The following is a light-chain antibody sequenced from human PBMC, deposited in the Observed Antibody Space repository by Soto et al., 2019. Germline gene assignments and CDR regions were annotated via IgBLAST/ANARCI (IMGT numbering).Light chain of an antibody. CDR1: QSIIRW. CDR3: QQYNDYSGM. Sequence: DLQMTQSPSTLSASVGDRVTVTRRACQSIIRWLAWHQQNPGKAPRLLIYDASNLQRGVPSRFSGSGSGTEFTLTITSLQPEDFATYYCQQYNDYSGMFGQGTKVDIK. CDR2: DAS. V-gene: IGKV1-5*01. J-gene: IGKJ1*01.